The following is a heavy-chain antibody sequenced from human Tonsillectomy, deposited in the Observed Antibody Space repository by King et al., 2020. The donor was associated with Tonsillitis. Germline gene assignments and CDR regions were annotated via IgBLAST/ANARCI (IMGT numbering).Heavy chain of an antibody. CDR2: IYYSGST. CDR1: GGSIRSGGYY. CDR3: AGGDPLPPIFGAWMFDS. Sequence: QLQESGPGLVKPSQTLSLTCTVSGGSIRSGGYYWSWIRQHPGKGLEWIGNIYYSGSTYYNQSLKSRVTISVDTSKNQFSLQLSSVTAADTAVYYCAGGDPLPPIFGAWMFDSWGQGTLVTVSS. V-gene: IGHV4-31*03. J-gene: IGHJ4*02. D-gene: IGHD3-3*01.